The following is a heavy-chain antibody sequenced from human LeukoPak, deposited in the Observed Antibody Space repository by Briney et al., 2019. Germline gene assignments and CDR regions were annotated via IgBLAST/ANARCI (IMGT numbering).Heavy chain of an antibody. J-gene: IGHJ5*02. D-gene: IGHD2-8*01. Sequence: SETLSLTCTVSGYSISSGYYCGWIRQPPGKGLEWIGSIYHSGSTYYNPSLKSRVTISVDTSKNQFSLKLSSVTAADTAVYYCARNKTGFFTNGVCYEWGWFDPWGQGTLVTVSS. CDR3: ARNKTGFFTNGVCYEWGWFDP. CDR1: GYSISSGYY. CDR2: IYHSGST. V-gene: IGHV4-38-2*02.